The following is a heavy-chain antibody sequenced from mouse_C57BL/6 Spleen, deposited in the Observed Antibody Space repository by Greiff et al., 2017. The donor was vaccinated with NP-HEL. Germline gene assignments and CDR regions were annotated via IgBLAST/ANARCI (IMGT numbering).Heavy chain of an antibody. Sequence: EVNLVESGGGLVKPGGSLKLSCAASGFTFSSYAMSWVRQTPEKRLEWVATISDGGSYTYYPDNVKGRFTISRDNAKNNLYLQMSHLKSEDTAMYYCARDYYGSSYEAMDYWGQGTSVTVSS. V-gene: IGHV5-4*03. CDR3: ARDYYGSSYEAMDY. D-gene: IGHD1-1*01. CDR1: GFTFSSYA. J-gene: IGHJ4*01. CDR2: ISDGGSYT.